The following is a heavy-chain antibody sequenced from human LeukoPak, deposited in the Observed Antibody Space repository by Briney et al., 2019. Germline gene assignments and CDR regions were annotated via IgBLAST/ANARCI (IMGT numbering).Heavy chain of an antibody. CDR1: GFTFSSYG. V-gene: IGHV3-30*03. CDR2: ISYDGSNK. Sequence: GGSLRLSCAASGFTFSSYGMHWVRQAPGKGLEWVAVISYDGSNKYYADSVKGRFTISRDNAKNSLYLQMNSLRAEDTAVYYCATDVHDYGDYWGQGTLVTVSS. CDR3: ATDVHDYGDY. J-gene: IGHJ4*02. D-gene: IGHD1-1*01.